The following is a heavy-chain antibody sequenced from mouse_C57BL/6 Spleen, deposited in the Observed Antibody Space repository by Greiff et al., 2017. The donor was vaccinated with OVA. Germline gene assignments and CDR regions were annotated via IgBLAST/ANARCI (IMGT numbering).Heavy chain of an antibody. J-gene: IGHJ4*01. Sequence: EVHLVESGGGLVKPGGSLKLSCAASGFTFSDYGMHWVRQAPEKGLEWVAYISSGSSTIYYADTVKGRFTISRDNAKNTLFLQMTSLRSEDTAMYYCARRATMVTTPYYYAMDYWGQGTSGTVSS. V-gene: IGHV5-17*01. CDR3: ARRATMVTTPYYYAMDY. CDR2: ISSGSSTI. D-gene: IGHD2-2*01. CDR1: GFTFSDYG.